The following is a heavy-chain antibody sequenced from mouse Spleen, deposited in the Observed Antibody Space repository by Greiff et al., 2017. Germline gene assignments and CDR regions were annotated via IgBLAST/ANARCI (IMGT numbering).Heavy chain of an antibody. D-gene: IGHD2-4*01. CDR2: INPYNGGT. J-gene: IGHJ3*01. CDR3: AKGGIYDYDRGLAY. Sequence: VQLKQSGPVLVKPGASVKMSCKASGYTFTDYYMNWVKQSHGKSLEWIGVINPYNGGTSYNQKFKGKATLTVDKSSSTAYMELNSLTSEDSAVYYCAKGGIYDYDRGLAYWGQGTLVTVSA. V-gene: IGHV1-19*01. CDR1: GYTFTDYY.